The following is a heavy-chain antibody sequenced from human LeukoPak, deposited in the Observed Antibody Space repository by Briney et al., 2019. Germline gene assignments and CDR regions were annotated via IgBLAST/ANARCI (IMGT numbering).Heavy chain of an antibody. CDR1: GDIFNSYS. V-gene: IGHV1-69*05. CDR2: IIPIFGSP. D-gene: IGHD3-3*01. Sequence: GASVKVSCNASGDIFNSYSVSWVRQAPAQGLEWMGGIIPIFGSPNYAQKYQGRVTITTDQSTRTAYMELNGLSSEDTAVYYCARVCRSRWSLPSSYYYIDVWGKGTTVTVSS. J-gene: IGHJ6*03. CDR3: ARVCRSRWSLPSSYYYIDV.